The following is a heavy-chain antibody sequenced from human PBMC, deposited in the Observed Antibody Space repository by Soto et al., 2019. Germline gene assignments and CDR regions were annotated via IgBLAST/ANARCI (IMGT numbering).Heavy chain of an antibody. CDR2: ISGSGGIT. D-gene: IGHD1-1*01. V-gene: IGHV3-23*01. CDR3: EKDANWEDHY. Sequence: EVQLLESGGALVQPGGSLRLSCAASGFTFSNYAMTWVRQAPGKGLEWVSFISGSGGITYYADSVKGRFTISRDNSKNTLYLQMHSLRAEDTAIYYCEKDANWEDHYWGQGTLVTVSS. J-gene: IGHJ4*02. CDR1: GFTFSNYA.